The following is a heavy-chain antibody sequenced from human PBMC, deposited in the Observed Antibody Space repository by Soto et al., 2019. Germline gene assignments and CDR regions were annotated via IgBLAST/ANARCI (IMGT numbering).Heavy chain of an antibody. Sequence: GGSLRLSCAASGFTFSSYGMHWVRQAPGKGLEWVAVIWYDGSNKYYADSVKGRFTISRDNSKNTLYLQMNSLRAEDTAVYYCAREDMVGSWPHLGYFDYWGQGTLVTVSS. D-gene: IGHD2-15*01. V-gene: IGHV3-33*01. J-gene: IGHJ4*02. CDR3: AREDMVGSWPHLGYFDY. CDR2: IWYDGSNK. CDR1: GFTFSSYG.